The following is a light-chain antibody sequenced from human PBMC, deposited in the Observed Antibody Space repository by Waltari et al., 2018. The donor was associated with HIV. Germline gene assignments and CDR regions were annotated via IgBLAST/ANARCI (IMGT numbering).Light chain of an antibody. Sequence: DIVMTQSPLSLPVTPGEPASISCRSSQSLLNSNGFNYLDWYLQKPGQSPRLLIYWASDRAPGVPDRFSGSGSGTDFTLKISRVEAEDVGVYYCMQALQTPLITFGQGTRLEIK. CDR1: QSLLNSNGFNY. CDR3: MQALQTPLIT. CDR2: WAS. J-gene: IGKJ5*01. V-gene: IGKV2-28*01.